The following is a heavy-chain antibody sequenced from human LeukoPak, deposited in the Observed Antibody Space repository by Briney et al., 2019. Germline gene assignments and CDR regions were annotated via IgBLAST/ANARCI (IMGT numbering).Heavy chain of an antibody. CDR2: IRTSSGGI. V-gene: IGHV3-48*01. D-gene: IGHD2-15*01. CDR3: AKYCSGGNCYSGLS. J-gene: IGHJ5*02. Sequence: GGSLRLSCAASGFTFSRYSVNWVRQAPGKGLEWVAYIRTSSGGIYYADSVKGRFTISTDTAKNSLYLEMNSLRAEDTAVYYCAKYCSGGNCYSGLSWGQGTLVTVSS. CDR1: GFTFSRYS.